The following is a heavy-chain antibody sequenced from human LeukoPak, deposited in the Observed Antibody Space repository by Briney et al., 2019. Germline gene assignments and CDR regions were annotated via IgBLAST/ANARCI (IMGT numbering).Heavy chain of an antibody. CDR3: ARVGPSEKVRGVIQPFDY. J-gene: IGHJ4*02. D-gene: IGHD3-10*01. CDR2: IYHSGTT. V-gene: IGHV4-30-2*01. Sequence: SETLSLTCTVSGGSISSGDYYWSWIRQPPGQGLEWIGYIYHSGTTYYNPSLKSRVTISVDTSKNQFSLKLSSVTAADTAVYYCARVGPSEKVRGVIQPFDYWGQGTLVTVSS. CDR1: GGSISSGDYY.